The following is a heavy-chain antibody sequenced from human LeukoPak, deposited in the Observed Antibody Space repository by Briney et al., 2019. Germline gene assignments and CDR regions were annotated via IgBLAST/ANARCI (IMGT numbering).Heavy chain of an antibody. CDR3: AELGITMIGGV. CDR1: GFTFSSYS. CDR2: ITSSGRYI. J-gene: IGHJ6*04. V-gene: IGHV3-21*01. D-gene: IGHD3-10*02. Sequence: KPGGSLRLSCAASGFTFSSYSMNWVRQAPGKGLEWVSSITSSGRYIYYADSVKGRFTISRDNSENSLYLQMDSLTAEDTAVYYCAELGITMIGGVWGKGTTVTISS.